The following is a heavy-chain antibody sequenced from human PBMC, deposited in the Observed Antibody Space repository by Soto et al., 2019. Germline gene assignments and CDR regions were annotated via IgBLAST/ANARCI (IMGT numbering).Heavy chain of an antibody. CDR3: ARGGRSSSKTVFDY. V-gene: IGHV4-59*01. CDR1: GCSISGYY. J-gene: IGHJ4*02. Sequence: SETLSLTCTVSGCSISGYYWSWIRQPPGKGLEWIGYISYSGSPNYNPSLRSRVTISVDTSQNQFSLKLTSVTAADTAVYYCARGGRSSSKTVFDYWGQGTLVTVSS. CDR2: ISYSGSP. D-gene: IGHD6-6*01.